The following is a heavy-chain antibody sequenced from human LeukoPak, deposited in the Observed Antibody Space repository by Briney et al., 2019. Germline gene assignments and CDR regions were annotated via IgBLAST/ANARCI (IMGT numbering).Heavy chain of an antibody. V-gene: IGHV4-38-2*02. Sequence: SETLSLTCTVSGYSISSGYYWGCIRQPPGKGLEWIGSIYHSGSTYYNPSLKSRVTISVDTSKNQFSLKLSSVTAADTAVYYCARGSYGYGNGYWGQGTLVTVSS. D-gene: IGHD5-18*01. CDR2: IYHSGST. CDR1: GYSISSGYY. J-gene: IGHJ4*02. CDR3: ARGSYGYGNGY.